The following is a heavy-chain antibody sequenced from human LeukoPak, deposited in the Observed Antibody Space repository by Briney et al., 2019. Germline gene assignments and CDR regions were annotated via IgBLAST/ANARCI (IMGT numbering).Heavy chain of an antibody. CDR2: MKPDGSEE. Sequence: PGGSLRLSSAASGLTFSNYWMTWVRQAPGKGLEWVANMKPDGSEEYYVDSVRGRFTVSRDNARNSLYLQMDSLRAEDTAVYYCAREGGGGGYYSDSYGHPHFDCWGPGTLVTVSS. CDR3: AREGGGGGYYSDSYGHPHFDC. D-gene: IGHD3-22*01. J-gene: IGHJ4*02. V-gene: IGHV3-7*01. CDR1: GLTFSNYW.